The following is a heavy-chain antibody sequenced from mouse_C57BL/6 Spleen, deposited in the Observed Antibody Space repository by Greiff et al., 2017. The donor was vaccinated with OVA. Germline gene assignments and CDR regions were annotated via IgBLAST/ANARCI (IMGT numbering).Heavy chain of an antibody. J-gene: IGHJ1*03. V-gene: IGHV3-6*01. Sequence: VQLKESGPGLVKPSQSLSLTCSVTGYSITSGYYWNWIRQFPGNKLEWMGYISYDGSNHSNPSLKTRISLTRDTSKNQFFLKLNSVTTEDTATYYCARDEYDGYVDVWGTGTTVTVSS. CDR2: ISYDGSN. CDR1: GYSITSGYY. D-gene: IGHD2-4*01. CDR3: ARDEYDGYVDV.